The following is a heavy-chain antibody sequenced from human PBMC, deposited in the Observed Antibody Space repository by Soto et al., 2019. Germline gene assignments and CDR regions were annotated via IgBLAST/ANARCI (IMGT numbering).Heavy chain of an antibody. D-gene: IGHD3-10*01. CDR2: ISAYNGNT. V-gene: IGHV1-18*01. J-gene: IGHJ3*02. CDR1: GYTFTSYG. CDR3: ARRDWGGFGELLYLYDAFDI. Sequence: ASVKVSCKASGYTFTSYGITWVRQAPGQGLEWMGWISAYNGNTNYAQKLQGRVTMTTDTSTSTAYMELRSLRSDDTAVYYCARRDWGGFGELLYLYDAFDIWGQGTMVTVSS.